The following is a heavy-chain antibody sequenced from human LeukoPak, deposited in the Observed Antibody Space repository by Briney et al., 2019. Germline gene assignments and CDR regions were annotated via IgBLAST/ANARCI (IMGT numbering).Heavy chain of an antibody. D-gene: IGHD3-22*01. V-gene: IGHV3-23*01. J-gene: IGHJ3*02. CDR3: ARIYPGRPYYDSSDSAFDI. CDR2: ISGSGGST. Sequence: PGGSLRLSCAASGFTFSSYAMSWVRQAPGKGLEWVSAISGSGGSTYYADSVKGRFTISRDNSKNTLYLQMNSLRAEDTAVYYCARIYPGRPYYDSSDSAFDIWGQGTMVTVSS. CDR1: GFTFSSYA.